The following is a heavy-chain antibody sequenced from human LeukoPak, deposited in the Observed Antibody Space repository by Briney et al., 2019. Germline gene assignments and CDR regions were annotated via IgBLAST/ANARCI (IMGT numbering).Heavy chain of an antibody. CDR1: GFTFSAYW. CDR3: ARLPLTARRHFDF. D-gene: IGHD5-18*01. J-gene: IGHJ4*02. V-gene: IGHV3-7*05. Sequence: GGSLRLSCAASGFTFSAYWMSWVRQTPRKGLEWVANIKEDGSEKYYVDYVKGRFIISRDNAKNSLYVQMNSLRAEDTAVYYCARLPLTARRHFDFWGQGTQVTVSS. CDR2: IKEDGSEK.